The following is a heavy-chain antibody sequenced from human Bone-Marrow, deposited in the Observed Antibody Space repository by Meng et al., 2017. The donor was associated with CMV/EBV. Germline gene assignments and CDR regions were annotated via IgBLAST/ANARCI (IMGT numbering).Heavy chain of an antibody. Sequence: SETLSLTCAVYGGSFSGYHWNWIRQPPGKGLEWIGEINHSGGTNYNPSLKSRVTISVDTSKNQFSLKLSSVTAADTAVYYCARHELGATGLSGFDPWGQRTLVTFSS. CDR2: INHSGGT. CDR1: GGSFSGYH. CDR3: ARHELGATGLSGFDP. D-gene: IGHD1-26*01. V-gene: IGHV4-34*01. J-gene: IGHJ5*02.